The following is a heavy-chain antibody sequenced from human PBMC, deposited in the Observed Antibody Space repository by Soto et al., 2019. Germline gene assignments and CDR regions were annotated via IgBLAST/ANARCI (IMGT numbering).Heavy chain of an antibody. J-gene: IGHJ3*02. Sequence: PGGSLRLSCAASGFTFSSYSMNWVRQAPGKGLEWVSYISSSSSTIYYADSVKGRFTISRDNAKNSLYLQMNSLRAEDTAVYYCARGGDMITFGGVIVMNAFDIWGQGTMVTVSS. CDR3: ARGGDMITFGGVIVMNAFDI. CDR1: GFTFSSYS. D-gene: IGHD3-16*02. V-gene: IGHV3-48*01. CDR2: ISSSSSTI.